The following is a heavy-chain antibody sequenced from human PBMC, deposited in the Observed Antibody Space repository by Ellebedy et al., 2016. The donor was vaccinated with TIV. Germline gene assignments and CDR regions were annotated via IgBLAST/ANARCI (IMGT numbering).Heavy chain of an antibody. V-gene: IGHV5-10-1*01. D-gene: IGHD3-10*01. Sequence: PGGSLRLSCKGSGYSFTSYWISRVRQMPGKGLEWMGRIDPSDSYTNSSPSFQGHVAIPADKSSSTAYLQWSSLKASDTAMYYCAGHRPMTFYTLVRGGDNWFDPWGQGTLVTVSS. J-gene: IGHJ5*02. CDR3: AGHRPMTFYTLVRGGDNWFDP. CDR2: IDPSDSYT. CDR1: GYSFTSYW.